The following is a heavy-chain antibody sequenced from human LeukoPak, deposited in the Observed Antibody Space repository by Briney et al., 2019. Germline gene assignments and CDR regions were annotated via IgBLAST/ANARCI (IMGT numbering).Heavy chain of an antibody. D-gene: IGHD3-9*01. V-gene: IGHV1-69*13. CDR1: GGTFISYA. Sequence: GASVKVSCKASGGTFISYAISWVRQAPGQGLEWMGGIIPIFGTANYAQKFQGRVTITADESTSTAYMELSSLRSEDTAVYYCAHGGTNYDILTGYYAWGQGTLVTVSS. J-gene: IGHJ5*02. CDR3: AHGGTNYDILTGYYA. CDR2: IIPIFGTA.